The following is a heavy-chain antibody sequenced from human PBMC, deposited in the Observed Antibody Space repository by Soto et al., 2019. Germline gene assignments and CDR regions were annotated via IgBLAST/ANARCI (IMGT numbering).Heavy chain of an antibody. D-gene: IGHD3-3*01. V-gene: IGHV4-30-2*01. CDR2: IYHSGST. Sequence: SETLSLTCAVSGGSISSGGYSWSWIRRPPGKGLEWIGYIYHSGSTYYNPSLKSRVTISVDRSKNQFSLKLSSVTAADTAVYYCARNYDFWSGPRRDNWFDPWGQGTLVTVSS. CDR1: GGSISSGGYS. CDR3: ARNYDFWSGPRRDNWFDP. J-gene: IGHJ5*02.